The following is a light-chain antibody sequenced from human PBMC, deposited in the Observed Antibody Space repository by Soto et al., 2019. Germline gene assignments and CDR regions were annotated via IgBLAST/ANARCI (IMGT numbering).Light chain of an antibody. V-gene: IGKV3-15*01. CDR3: QQYNNWLAWT. Sequence: IVMTQSPATLSLSPGERATLSCRASQSVSSKLAWYQQKPGQAPRLLIYGVSTRATGIPARFSGSGSGTEFTLTISSLQSEDFAVYYCQQYNNWLAWTFGQGTKVDIK. CDR1: QSVSSK. J-gene: IGKJ1*01. CDR2: GVS.